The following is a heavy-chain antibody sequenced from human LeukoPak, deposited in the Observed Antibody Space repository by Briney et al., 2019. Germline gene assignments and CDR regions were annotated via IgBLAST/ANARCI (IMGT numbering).Heavy chain of an antibody. D-gene: IGHD6-19*01. V-gene: IGHV4-4*02. Sequence: TSETLSLTCAVSGGSISSSNWWSWVRQPPGKGLEWIGEIYHSGSTYYNPSLKSRVTISVDTSKNQFSLKLSSVTAADTAVYYCARRKGYSSVDYWGQGTLVTVSS. CDR2: IYHSGST. CDR1: GGSISSSNW. CDR3: ARRKGYSSVDY. J-gene: IGHJ4*02.